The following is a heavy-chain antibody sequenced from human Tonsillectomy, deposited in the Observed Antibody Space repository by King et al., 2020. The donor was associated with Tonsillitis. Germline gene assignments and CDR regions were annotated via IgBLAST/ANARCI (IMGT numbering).Heavy chain of an antibody. CDR3: ARDGAGFDY. CDR1: GFTFSSNW. D-gene: IGHD4/OR15-4a*01. J-gene: IGHJ4*02. Sequence: VQLVESGGGLVQPGGSLRLSCAASGFTFSSNWMSWVRQAPGKGLEWVANIKQDGSEKYYVDSVKGRFTISRDNAKNSLCLQMNSLRVEDTAVYYCARDGAGFDYWGQGTLVTVSS. CDR2: IKQDGSEK. V-gene: IGHV3-7*04.